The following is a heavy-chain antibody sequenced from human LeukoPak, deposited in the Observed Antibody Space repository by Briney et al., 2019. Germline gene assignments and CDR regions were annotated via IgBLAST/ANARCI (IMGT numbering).Heavy chain of an antibody. J-gene: IGHJ3*02. CDR3: AWYIHGSYVEDAFDM. Sequence: ASVKVSCKASAYTFTGYYMDWVREAPGQRLEWMGWINPHSGGTNYAQKIQGRVTMTRDTSISTGDMELSGLRSDTGVYYCAWYIHGSYVEDAFDMWGQGTMVTVSA. V-gene: IGHV1-2*02. D-gene: IGHD1-26*01. CDR1: AYTFTGYY. CDR2: INPHSGGT.